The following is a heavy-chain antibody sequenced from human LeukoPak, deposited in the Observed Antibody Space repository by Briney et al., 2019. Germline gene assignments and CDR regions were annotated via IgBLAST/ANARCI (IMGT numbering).Heavy chain of an antibody. D-gene: IGHD6-19*01. Sequence: SETLSLTCTVSGVSISRYSWSWIRQPPGKGLEWIGYIYYSGTTNYNPSLQSRVTISVDTSKNQFSLNLSSVTAADTAVYYCAREVGSGWSYFDLWGQGTLVTVSS. V-gene: IGHV4-59*01. CDR2: IYYSGTT. CDR3: AREVGSGWSYFDL. CDR1: GVSISRYS. J-gene: IGHJ4*02.